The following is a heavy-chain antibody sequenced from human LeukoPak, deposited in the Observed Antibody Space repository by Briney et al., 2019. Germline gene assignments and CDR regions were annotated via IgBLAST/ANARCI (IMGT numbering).Heavy chain of an antibody. J-gene: IGHJ4*02. CDR3: ARVALSGSYSLLFDY. V-gene: IGHV4-59*01. D-gene: IGHD1-26*01. CDR2: IYYSGST. Sequence: SETLSLTCTVSGGSISSYYWSWIRQPPGKGLEWIGYIYYSGSTNYNPSLKSRVTISVDTSKNQFSLKLSSVTAADTAVYYCARVALSGSYSLLFDYWGQGTLVTVSS. CDR1: GGSISSYY.